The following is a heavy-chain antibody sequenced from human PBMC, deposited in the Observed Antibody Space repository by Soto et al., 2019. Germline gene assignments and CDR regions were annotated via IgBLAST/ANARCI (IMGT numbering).Heavy chain of an antibody. CDR1: GYTFTRHY. CDR2: IHPNGSPT. Sequence: QVQLVQSGAEMKKPGASVKVSCKASGYTFTRHYMHWVRQAPGQGLEWMGVIHPNGSPTVYAQNFQGRLVLTADATPXTVYMELSMLRSDDTAVYYCARDHSYEDSYWWLDPWGQGTLVTVSS. D-gene: IGHD2-15*01. CDR3: ARDHSYEDSYWWLDP. J-gene: IGHJ5*02. V-gene: IGHV1-46*01.